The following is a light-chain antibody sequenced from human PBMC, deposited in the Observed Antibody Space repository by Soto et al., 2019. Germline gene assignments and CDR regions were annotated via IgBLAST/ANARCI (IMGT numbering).Light chain of an antibody. CDR2: DAS. V-gene: IGKV1-13*02. CDR1: QGISSA. J-gene: IGKJ3*01. CDR3: QQFNSYPFT. Sequence: AIQLTQSPSSLSASVGDRVTITCRASQGISSALAWYQQKPGKAPNLLIYDASSLESEVTSRFSGSGSGTDFTLTIRSLQPEDFATYYCQQFNSYPFTFGPGTKVDIK.